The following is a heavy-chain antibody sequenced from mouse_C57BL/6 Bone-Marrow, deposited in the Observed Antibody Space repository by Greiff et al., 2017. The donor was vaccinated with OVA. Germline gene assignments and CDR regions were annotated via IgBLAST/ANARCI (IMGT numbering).Heavy chain of an antibody. CDR2: IHPNSGST. D-gene: IGHD2-5*01. CDR1: GYTFTSYW. CDR3: ARWMAYYSNYDYFDY. Sequence: VQLQQPGAELVKPGASVKLSCKASGYTFTSYWMHWVKQRPGQGLEWIGMIHPNSGSTNYNEKFKSKATLTVDKSSSTAYMQLSSLTYEDSAVYYCARWMAYYSNYDYFDYWGQGTTLTVSA. J-gene: IGHJ2*01. V-gene: IGHV1-64*01.